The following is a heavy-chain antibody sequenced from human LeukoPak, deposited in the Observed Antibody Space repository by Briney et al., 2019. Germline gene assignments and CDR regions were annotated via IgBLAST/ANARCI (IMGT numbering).Heavy chain of an antibody. CDR3: AKDRERWVPGEYHGMDV. CDR2: INGDGSST. D-gene: IGHD1-1*01. J-gene: IGHJ6*02. Sequence: PGRSLRLSCAASGFTIDGYAMHWARQAPGKGLEWVSLINGDGSSTYYADSVKGRFTISRDDNKNSLYLQMSSLRTEDIALYYCAKDRERWVPGEYHGMDVWGQGTTVTVSS. V-gene: IGHV3-43*02. CDR1: GFTIDGYA.